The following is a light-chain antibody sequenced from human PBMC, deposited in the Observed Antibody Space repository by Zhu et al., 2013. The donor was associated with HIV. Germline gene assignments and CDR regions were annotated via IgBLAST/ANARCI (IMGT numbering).Light chain of an antibody. CDR1: RYISNH. Sequence: DIRMTQSPSSLSASKGDTVTITCRASRYISNHLAWYHQKPGGPPKVVVYGASSLQSGVSSRLSASGSGQYFSLTISSLQPEDVATYYCQKYREIPWTFGPGTKVEIK. V-gene: IGKV1-27*01. CDR3: QKYREIPWT. CDR2: GAS. J-gene: IGKJ1*01.